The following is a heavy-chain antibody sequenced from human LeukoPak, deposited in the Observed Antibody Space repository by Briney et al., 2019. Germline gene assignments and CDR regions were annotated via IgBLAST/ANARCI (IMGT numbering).Heavy chain of an antibody. CDR2: ISSSGSTI. Sequence: GGSLRLSCAAGGFTLSDYYMSWIRQAPGKGLEWVSYISSSGSTIYYADSVKGRFTISRDNAKNSLYLQMNSLRAEDTAVYYCAREKIVVVPLYYYYGMDVWGQGTTVTVSS. V-gene: IGHV3-11*01. J-gene: IGHJ6*02. D-gene: IGHD2-2*01. CDR1: GFTLSDYY. CDR3: AREKIVVVPLYYYYGMDV.